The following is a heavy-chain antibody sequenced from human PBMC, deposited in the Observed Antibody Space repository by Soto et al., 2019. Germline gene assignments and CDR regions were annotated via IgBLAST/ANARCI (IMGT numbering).Heavy chain of an antibody. CDR1: GYTFTGYF. J-gene: IGHJ4*02. V-gene: IGHV1-46*01. CDR2: INPSGGST. Sequence: ASVKVSCKASGYTFTGYFMHWVRQAPGQGLEWMGIINPSGGSTSYAQKFQGRVTMTRDTSTSTVYMELSSLRSEDTAVYYCARQYCSGGSCYTLDYWGQGTLVTVSS. CDR3: ARQYCSGGSCYTLDY. D-gene: IGHD2-15*01.